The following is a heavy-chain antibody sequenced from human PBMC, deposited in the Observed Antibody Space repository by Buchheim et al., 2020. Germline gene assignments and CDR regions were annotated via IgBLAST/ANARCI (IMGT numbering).Heavy chain of an antibody. CDR3: AREPEYYYGSGSDYYGMDV. Sequence: QVQLQQWGAGLLKPSETLSLTCAVYGGSFSGYYWSWIRQPPGKGLEWIGEINHSGSTNYNPSLKCRVTISVDTSKNQFSLKLSSVTAADTAVYYCAREPEYYYGSGSDYYGMDVWGQGTT. J-gene: IGHJ6*02. CDR1: GGSFSGYY. CDR2: INHSGST. V-gene: IGHV4-34*01. D-gene: IGHD3-10*01.